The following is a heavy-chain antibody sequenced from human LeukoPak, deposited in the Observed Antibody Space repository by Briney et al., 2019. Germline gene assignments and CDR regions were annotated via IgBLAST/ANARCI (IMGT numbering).Heavy chain of an antibody. Sequence: GGSLRLSCAASGFTFSSYGMHGVRQAPGKGLEWVAVISYDGSNKYYADSVKGRFTISRDNSKNTLYLQMNSLRAEDTAVYYCAKDLAAATSHWGQGTLVTVSS. CDR1: GFTFSSYG. CDR2: ISYDGSNK. D-gene: IGHD2-15*01. J-gene: IGHJ4*02. V-gene: IGHV3-30*18. CDR3: AKDLAAATSH.